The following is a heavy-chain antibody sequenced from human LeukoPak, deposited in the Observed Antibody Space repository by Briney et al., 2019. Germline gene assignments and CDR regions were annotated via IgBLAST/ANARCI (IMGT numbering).Heavy chain of an antibody. Sequence: GGSLRLSCAASGFKFSSNWMSWVRQAPGKGLEWVANIKQDGSEQHYVDSVKGRFTISRDNAKNSLYLQMSSLRAEDTAVYYCAREGPSVTPYYWGQGTLVTVSS. CDR1: GFKFSSNW. V-gene: IGHV3-7*01. CDR2: IKQDGSEQ. D-gene: IGHD4-17*01. J-gene: IGHJ4*02. CDR3: AREGPSVTPYY.